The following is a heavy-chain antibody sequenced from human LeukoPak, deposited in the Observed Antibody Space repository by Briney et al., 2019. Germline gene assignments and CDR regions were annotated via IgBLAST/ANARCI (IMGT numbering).Heavy chain of an antibody. CDR3: ARDQEGFDY. CDR2: VYPRDGST. CDR1: GYTFTNNY. J-gene: IGHJ4*02. Sequence: ASVKVSCRASGYTFTNNYLHWVRQAPGQGLEWMGMVYPRDGSTSYAQNFQGRVTVTRDTSTTTVHMELRGLRSEDTAVYYCARDQEGFDYWGQGTVVTVSS. V-gene: IGHV1-46*01.